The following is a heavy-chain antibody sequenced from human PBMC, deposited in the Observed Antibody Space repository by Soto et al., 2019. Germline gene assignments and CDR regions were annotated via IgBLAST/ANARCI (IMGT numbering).Heavy chain of an antibody. CDR3: ATGANFYCKASRY. J-gene: IGHJ4*02. CDR2: MSPNGNNQ. V-gene: IGHV3-30-3*01. CDR1: GFNFSIYA. D-gene: IGHD3-9*01. Sequence: GGSVKLSCAAAGFNFSIYALHWLRPAPGKGLECVAVMSPNGNNQYYADSMKGRFTISRDTSKSTLYLQMNSLRPDDTAVYYCATGANFYCKASRYWGQRALVTVSS.